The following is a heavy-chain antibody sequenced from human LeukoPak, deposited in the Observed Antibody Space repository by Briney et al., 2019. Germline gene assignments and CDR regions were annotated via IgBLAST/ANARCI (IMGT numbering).Heavy chain of an antibody. J-gene: IGHJ4*02. V-gene: IGHV4-61*02. CDR2: INTGGST. CDR3: ARDPASGLDY. CDR1: GGSISSGGYY. D-gene: IGHD3-10*01. Sequence: PSQTLSLTCTVSGGSISSGGYYWSWIRQPAGKGLEWIGRINTGGSTNYNPSLKSRVTMSVDTSKRQFSLKLSSVTAADTAMYYCARDPASGLDYWGQGTLVTVSS.